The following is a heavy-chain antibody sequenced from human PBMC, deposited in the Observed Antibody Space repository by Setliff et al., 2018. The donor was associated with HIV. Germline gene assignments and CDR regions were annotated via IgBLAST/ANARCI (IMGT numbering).Heavy chain of an antibody. J-gene: IGHJ4*02. CDR1: GHTPRHYG. V-gene: IGHV1-69*11. Sequence: SVKVPCKASGHTPRHYGINWIRQAPGQGLEWVGSLIPVLGEPHYAPRFQGRVTITADDSTNTAYLELSNLRFDDTATYYCARGVLYGLSEYWGTGSLVTVSS. CDR3: ARGVLYGLSEY. D-gene: IGHD3-10*01. CDR2: LIPVLGEP.